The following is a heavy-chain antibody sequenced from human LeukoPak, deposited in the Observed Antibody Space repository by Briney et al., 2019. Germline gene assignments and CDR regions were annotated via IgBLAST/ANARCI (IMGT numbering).Heavy chain of an antibody. CDR2: IYYSGST. J-gene: IGHJ4*02. Sequence: SETLSLTCTVSGGSISSYYGSWIRQPTGKGLEWIGYIYYSGSTNYNPSLKSRVTISVDTSKNQFSLKLSSVTAADTAVYYCARAVSSGWYLAYYFDYWGQGTLVTVSS. V-gene: IGHV4-59*01. D-gene: IGHD6-19*01. CDR3: ARAVSSGWYLAYYFDY. CDR1: GGSISSYY.